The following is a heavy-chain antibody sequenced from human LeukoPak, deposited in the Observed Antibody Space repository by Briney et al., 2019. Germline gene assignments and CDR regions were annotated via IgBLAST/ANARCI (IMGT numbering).Heavy chain of an antibody. CDR1: GGTFSSYA. D-gene: IGHD3-22*01. J-gene: IGHJ4*02. CDR3: ARVLGYYDSSGYFYYFDY. V-gene: IGHV1-69*13. CDR2: IIPIFGTA. Sequence: PEASVKVSCKASGGTFSSYAISWVRQAPGQGLEWMGGIIPIFGTANYAQKFQGRVTITADESTSTAYMELSSLRSEDTAVYYCARVLGYYDSSGYFYYFDYWGQGTLVTVSS.